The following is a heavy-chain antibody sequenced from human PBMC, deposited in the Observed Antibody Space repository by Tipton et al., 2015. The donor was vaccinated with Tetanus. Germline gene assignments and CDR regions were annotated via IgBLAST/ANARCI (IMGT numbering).Heavy chain of an antibody. Sequence: TLSLTCTVYGGPISNTDYYWGWISQPPGKGLEGMGSIYYSGNTYYNPPLKSRVTISVDTSKNQFSLKLSSVTAADTAVYYCARHAGYSGYQLFDYSYPGTLVTVSS. J-gene: IGHJ4*02. V-gene: IGHV4-39*01. D-gene: IGHD5-12*01. CDR1: GGPISNTDYY. CDR2: IYYSGNT. CDR3: ARHAGYSGYQLFDY.